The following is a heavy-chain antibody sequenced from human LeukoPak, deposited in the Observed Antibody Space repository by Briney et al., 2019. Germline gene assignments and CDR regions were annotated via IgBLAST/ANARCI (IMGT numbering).Heavy chain of an antibody. Sequence: ASVTVSCTASGYTFTGYYMHWVRQAPGQGLEWMGWINPNSGGTNYAQKFQGWVTMTRDTFISTAYMELSRLRSDDTAVYYCARASETHDAFDIWGQGTMVTVSS. CDR3: ARASETHDAFDI. J-gene: IGHJ3*02. CDR1: GYTFTGYY. V-gene: IGHV1-2*04. CDR2: INPNSGGT.